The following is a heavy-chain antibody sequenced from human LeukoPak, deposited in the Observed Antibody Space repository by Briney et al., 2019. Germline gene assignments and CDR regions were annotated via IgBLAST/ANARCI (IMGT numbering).Heavy chain of an antibody. CDR3: ARDGRISPYYGMDV. D-gene: IGHD1-26*01. J-gene: IGHJ6*02. Sequence: PSETLSLTCTMTGGPISTYYRGWIRQPPGKRLEWLGYIHHSGSTNYNPSVKSRVTTSVDTSKNQFSLKLSSVTAADTALYFCARDGRISPYYGMDVWGQGTTVTVSS. CDR2: IHHSGST. V-gene: IGHV4-59*01. CDR1: GGPISTYY.